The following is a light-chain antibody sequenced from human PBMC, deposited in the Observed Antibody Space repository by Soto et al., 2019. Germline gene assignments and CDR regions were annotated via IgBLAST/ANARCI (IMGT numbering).Light chain of an antibody. CDR3: QHYSSRT. V-gene: IGKV3-20*01. CDR1: QSVDTTY. Sequence: DIVLTQSPGTVSLSPGERATLSCRASQSVDTTYITWYQQKPAQAPRLLIYGSSGRTTPIPDRFTGSGSGTDFTVSISRLEPENFAVYYCQHYSSRTVGQRTKVEIK. J-gene: IGKJ1*01. CDR2: GSS.